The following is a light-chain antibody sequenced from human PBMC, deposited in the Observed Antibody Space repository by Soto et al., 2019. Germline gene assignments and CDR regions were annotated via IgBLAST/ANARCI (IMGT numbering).Light chain of an antibody. V-gene: IGKV1-5*01. CDR2: DAA. J-gene: IGKJ1*01. CDR3: QHYNSYSEA. Sequence: DIQMTQSPSTLSASVGDRVTITCRASQSVSIWLAWYQQKPGKAPRLLIYDAASLKTGVPSRFSGSGSGTKFTLTIASLQPDDFATYYCQHYNSYSEAFGQGTKVDIK. CDR1: QSVSIW.